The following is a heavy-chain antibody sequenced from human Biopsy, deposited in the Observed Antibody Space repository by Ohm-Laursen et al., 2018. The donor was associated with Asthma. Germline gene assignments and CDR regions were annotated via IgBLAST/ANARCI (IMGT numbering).Heavy chain of an antibody. Sequence: SLRLSCTAPGFSFSNFAIYWVRQAPGKGLEWVGVISKDASTQDYADSVKGRFTMARDDSKNTLDLQMNSLREEDTAVYYCVRDGTDDAFDIWGQGTVVSVSS. D-gene: IGHD1-1*01. CDR1: GFSFSNFA. CDR2: ISKDASTQ. V-gene: IGHV3-30*01. CDR3: VRDGTDDAFDI. J-gene: IGHJ3*02.